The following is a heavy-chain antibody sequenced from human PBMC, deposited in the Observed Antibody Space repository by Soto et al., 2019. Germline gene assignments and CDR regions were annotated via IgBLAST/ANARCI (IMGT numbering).Heavy chain of an antibody. J-gene: IGHJ4*02. CDR1: GFTFSDYY. D-gene: IGHD6-13*01. Sequence: GGSLRLSCAASGFTFSDYYMSWIRQAPGKGLEWVSYISSSSSYTNYADSVKGRFTISRDNAKNSLYLQMNSLRAEDTAVYYCARAHYSSSWYYNAYYFDYWGQGTLLTVSS. CDR2: ISSSSSYT. V-gene: IGHV3-11*05. CDR3: ARAHYSSSWYYNAYYFDY.